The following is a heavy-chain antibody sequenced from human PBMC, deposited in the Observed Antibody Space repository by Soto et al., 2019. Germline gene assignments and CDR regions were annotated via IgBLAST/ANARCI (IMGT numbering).Heavy chain of an antibody. CDR2: MNPGSGDT. CDR1: VYSFTNND. Sequence: GDSVKVSCEASVYSFTNNDVSCVRQATGQGLEWMGWMNPGSGDTGYEQKFQGRVTMTRDISIATAYMELSSLRSDDTAIYYCTRMATFGSLNWFDPCGQGTLVTVSS. D-gene: IGHD3-16*01. J-gene: IGHJ5*02. CDR3: TRMATFGSLNWFDP. V-gene: IGHV1-8*01.